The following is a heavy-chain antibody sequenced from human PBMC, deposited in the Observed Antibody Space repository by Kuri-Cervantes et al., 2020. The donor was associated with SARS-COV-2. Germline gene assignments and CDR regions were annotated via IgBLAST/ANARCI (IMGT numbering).Heavy chain of an antibody. J-gene: IGHJ4*02. CDR3: ARQGWELFQWSNDFDY. V-gene: IGHV5-51*01. Sequence: GGSLRLSCKASGYIFSNYWIGWVRQMPGKGLEWMGFIYSGDSDTKYSPSFRGQVSISADKSINTAYLQWSSLKASDTAMYYCARQGWELFQWSNDFDYWGQGTLVTVSS. CDR1: GYIFSNYW. D-gene: IGHD1-26*01. CDR2: IYSGDSDT.